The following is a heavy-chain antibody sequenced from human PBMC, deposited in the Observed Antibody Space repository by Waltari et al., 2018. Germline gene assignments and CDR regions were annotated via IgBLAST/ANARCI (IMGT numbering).Heavy chain of an antibody. CDR1: TYPLSSFW. CDR2: IKQDGSEK. Sequence: EVQLVESGRGLIQTGGSLRHTCAATTYPLSSFWMNWIRQTPGKGLEWVAGIKQDGSEKYYADSVKGRFTISRDNAKNSLYLQMNSLRAEDTAVYYCATSGWYCFDYWGQGTLVTVSS. CDR3: ATSGWYCFDY. D-gene: IGHD6-19*01. J-gene: IGHJ4*02. V-gene: IGHV3-7*01.